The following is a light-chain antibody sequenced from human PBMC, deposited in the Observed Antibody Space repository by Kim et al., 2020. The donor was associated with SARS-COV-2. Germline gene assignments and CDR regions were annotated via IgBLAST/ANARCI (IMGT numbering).Light chain of an antibody. CDR3: QQRLNWPLT. Sequence: EIVLTQSPATLSLSPGERATLSCRASQSVSSYLAWYQQKPGQAPRLLIYDASNRATGIPARFSGSGSGTDFTLTINNLEPEDFAVYYCQQRLNWPLTFGQGTKVEIK. CDR2: DAS. V-gene: IGKV3-11*01. J-gene: IGKJ1*01. CDR1: QSVSSY.